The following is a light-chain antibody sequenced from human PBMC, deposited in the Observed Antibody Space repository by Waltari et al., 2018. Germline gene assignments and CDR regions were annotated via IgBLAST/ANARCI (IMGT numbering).Light chain of an antibody. CDR3: QQYDSNPYT. CDR2: GAS. Sequence: EIVLTQSPGTLSWSPGERATLSCRAGQKIYSNYLAWYQQKRGQPPSLLINGASSRSTGIPDRFSGSGSGTDFTLTISRLEPEDFAVYYCQQYDSNPYTLGRGTTLEIK. V-gene: IGKV3-20*01. J-gene: IGKJ2*01. CDR1: QKIYSNY.